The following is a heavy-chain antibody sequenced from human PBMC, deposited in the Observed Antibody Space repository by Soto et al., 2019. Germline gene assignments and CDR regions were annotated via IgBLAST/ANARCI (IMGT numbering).Heavy chain of an antibody. V-gene: IGHV3-30-3*01. D-gene: IGHD4-17*01. J-gene: IGHJ2*01. Sequence: QVQLVESGGGVVQPGRSLRLSCAASGFTFSSYAMHWVRQAPGKGLEWVAVISYDGSNKYYADSVKGRFTISRDNSKNXPYLQMNSLRAEDTAVYYCAREHWTTVVTLNWYFDLWGRGTLVTVSS. CDR2: ISYDGSNK. CDR1: GFTFSSYA. CDR3: AREHWTTVVTLNWYFDL.